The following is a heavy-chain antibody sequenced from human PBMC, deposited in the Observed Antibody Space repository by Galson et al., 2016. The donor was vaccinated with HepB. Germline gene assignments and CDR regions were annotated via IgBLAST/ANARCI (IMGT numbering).Heavy chain of an antibody. Sequence: SLRLSCAASGFTFSSYAMHWVRQAPGKGLEWVAVISYDGSNKYYADSVKGRFTISRDNSKNTLYLQMNSLRAEDTAVYYCARDTAPRGYSYGLFGYWGQGTLVTVSS. V-gene: IGHV3-30*04. CDR3: ARDTAPRGYSYGLFGY. J-gene: IGHJ4*02. CDR1: GFTFSSYA. D-gene: IGHD5-18*01. CDR2: ISYDGSNK.